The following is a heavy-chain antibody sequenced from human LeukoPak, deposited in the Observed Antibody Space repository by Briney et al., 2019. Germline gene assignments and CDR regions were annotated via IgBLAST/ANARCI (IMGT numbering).Heavy chain of an antibody. D-gene: IGHD2-2*01. CDR1: GGSISSYY. V-gene: IGHV4-59*01. J-gene: IGHJ6*04. CDR3: ARVVPGALGYYYYGMDV. Sequence: SETLSLTCTVSGGSISSYYWSWIRQPPGKGLEWIGHIYYSGSTKYNPFLKSRVTISVDTSKNQFSLELSSVTAADTAVYYCARVVPGALGYYYYGMDVWGKGTTVTVSS. CDR2: IYYSGST.